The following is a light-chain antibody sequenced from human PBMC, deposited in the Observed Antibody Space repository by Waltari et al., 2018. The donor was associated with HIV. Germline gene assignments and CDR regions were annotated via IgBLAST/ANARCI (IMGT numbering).Light chain of an antibody. CDR3: QSYDSSLSIV. J-gene: IGLJ1*01. V-gene: IGLV1-40*01. Sequence: QSLLTQPPSVSGAPGQRVTISCTGSSSNMGAGYHVPWYQQLPGTAPKLLIYGNSNRPSGVPDRFSGSKSGTSASLAITGLQAEDEADYYCQSYDSSLSIVFGTGTKVTVL. CDR2: GNS. CDR1: SSNMGAGYH.